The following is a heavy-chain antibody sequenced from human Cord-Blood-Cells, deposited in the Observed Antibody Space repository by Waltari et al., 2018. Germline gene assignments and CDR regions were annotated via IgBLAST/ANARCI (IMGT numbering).Heavy chain of an antibody. J-gene: IGHJ4*02. CDR3: ARRVGSGSYYNLIFDY. CDR1: GGSISSSSYY. CDR2: IYYSGST. D-gene: IGHD3-10*01. Sequence: QLQLQESGPGLVKPSETLSLTCTVSGGSISSSSYYWGWIRQPPGKGLEWIGSIYYSGSTYDNPSRKSRVTISVDTSKNQFSLKLSSVTAADTAVYYCARRVGSGSYYNLIFDYWGQGTLVTVSS. V-gene: IGHV4-39*07.